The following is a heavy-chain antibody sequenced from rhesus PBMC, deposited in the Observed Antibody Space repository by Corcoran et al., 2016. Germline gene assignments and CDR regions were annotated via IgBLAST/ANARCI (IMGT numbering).Heavy chain of an antibody. CDR2: IYGSSGST. J-gene: IGHJ4*01. D-gene: IGHD6-13*01. V-gene: IGHV4-160*01. CDR3: ARGTIAAGLPLSFDY. CDR1: GGSISSNY. Sequence: QVQLQESGPGLVKPSETLSLTCAVSGGSISSNYWSWIRQPPGKGLEWIGYIYGSSGSTYYNPSLKRRVNSSTDTSKNQFSLKLSSVTAADTAVYYCARGTIAAGLPLSFDYWGQGVLVTVSS.